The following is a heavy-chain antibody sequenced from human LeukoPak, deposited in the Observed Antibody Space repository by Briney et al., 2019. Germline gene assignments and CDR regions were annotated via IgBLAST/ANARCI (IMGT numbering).Heavy chain of an antibody. CDR2: IYYSGST. D-gene: IGHD2-15*01. V-gene: IGHV4-39*01. CDR3: ARNIVVVVAALYYFDY. Sequence: SETLSLTCTVSGGSISSSSYYWGWIRQPPGKGLEWIGSIYYSGSTYYNPSLKSRVTISVDTSKNQFSLKLSSVTAADAAVYYCARNIVVVVAALYYFDYWGQGTLVTVSS. J-gene: IGHJ4*02. CDR1: GGSISSSSYY.